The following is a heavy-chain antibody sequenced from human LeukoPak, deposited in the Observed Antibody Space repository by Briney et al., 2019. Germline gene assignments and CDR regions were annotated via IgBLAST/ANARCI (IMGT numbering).Heavy chain of an antibody. CDR1: GGSISSYY. CDR3: ARARSGFDWLSP. J-gene: IGHJ5*02. CDR2: IYYSGST. V-gene: IGHV4-59*01. Sequence: SSETLSLTCTVSGGSISSYYWSWIRQPPGKGLEWIGYIYYSGSTNYNPSLKSRVTISVDTSKNQFSLKLSSVTAADTAVYYCARARSGFDWLSPWGQGTLVTVSS. D-gene: IGHD3-3*01.